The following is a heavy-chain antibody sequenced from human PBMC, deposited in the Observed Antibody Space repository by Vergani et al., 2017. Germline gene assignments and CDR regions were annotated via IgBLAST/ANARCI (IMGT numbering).Heavy chain of an antibody. CDR2: IYYSGST. V-gene: IGHV4-34*11. J-gene: IGHJ4*02. CDR3: ARHRRDGYNYEFLIDY. CDR1: GGSFSGYY. Sequence: QVQLQQWGAGLLKPSETLSLTCAVYGGSFSGYYWSWIRQPPGKGLEWIGYIYYSGSTNYNPSLKSRVTISVDTSKNQFSLKLSSVTAADTAVYYCARHRRDGYNYEFLIDYWGQGTLVTVSS. D-gene: IGHD5-24*01.